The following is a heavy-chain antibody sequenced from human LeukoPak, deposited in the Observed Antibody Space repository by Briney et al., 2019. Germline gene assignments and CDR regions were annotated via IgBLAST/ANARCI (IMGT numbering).Heavy chain of an antibody. CDR3: TTAPAGTFDY. D-gene: IGHD1-26*01. J-gene: IGHJ4*02. V-gene: IGHV3-15*01. Sequence: GGSLRLSCAASGFTFNNAWTSWVRQAPGKGLEWVGRIKSKSVGGTTDHAEPVKGRFTISRDDSKNTLYLEMNSLKTEDTAVYYCTTAPAGTFDYWGQGTLVTVSS. CDR1: GFTFNNAW. CDR2: IKSKSVGGTT.